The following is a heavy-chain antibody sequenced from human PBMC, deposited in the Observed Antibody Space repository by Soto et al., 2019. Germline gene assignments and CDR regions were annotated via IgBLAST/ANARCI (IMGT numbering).Heavy chain of an antibody. CDR1: GGSVSSGSYY. Sequence: QVQLQESGPGLVKPSETLSLTCTVSGGSVSSGSYYWSWIRQPPGKGLEWIGYIYYSGSTNYNPSLKSRVTISVDTSKNQFSLKLSSVTAADTAVYYCARDMISSGWSPSTDWYFDLWGRGTLVTVSS. V-gene: IGHV4-61*01. CDR2: IYYSGST. J-gene: IGHJ2*01. D-gene: IGHD6-19*01. CDR3: ARDMISSGWSPSTDWYFDL.